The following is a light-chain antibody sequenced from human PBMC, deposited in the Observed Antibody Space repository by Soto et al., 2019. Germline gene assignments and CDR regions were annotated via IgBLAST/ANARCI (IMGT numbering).Light chain of an antibody. CDR2: DAS. Sequence: EIVLTQSPATLSLSPGEGATLSCRASQSVSSYLARYQQKPGQAPRLLIYDASNMATGIPARLSASGSGTDFPLTISRREPEDFAVYYCQQRSNWLLTFGGGTKVEI. V-gene: IGKV3-11*01. CDR3: QQRSNWLLT. CDR1: QSVSSY. J-gene: IGKJ4*01.